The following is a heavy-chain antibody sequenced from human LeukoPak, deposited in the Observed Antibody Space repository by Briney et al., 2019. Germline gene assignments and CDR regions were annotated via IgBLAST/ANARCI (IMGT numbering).Heavy chain of an antibody. CDR2: IYTSGST. D-gene: IGHD5-12*01. J-gene: IGHJ4*02. V-gene: IGHV4-4*07. Sequence: PSETLSLTCTVSGGSISSYYWSWIRQPAGKGLEWIGRIYTSGSTNYNPSLKSRVTMSVGTSKNQFSLKLSSVTAADTAVYYCARDSSYSGYDFFDYWGQGTLVTVSS. CDR1: GGSISSYY. CDR3: ARDSSYSGYDFFDY.